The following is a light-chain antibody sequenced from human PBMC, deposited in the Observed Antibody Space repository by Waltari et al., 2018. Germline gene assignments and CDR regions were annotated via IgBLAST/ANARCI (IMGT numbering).Light chain of an antibody. V-gene: IGKV3-20*01. CDR1: QSVSRA. CDR2: GAS. Sequence: ELVLTQSPGTLPLSLGERATVSSRASQSVSRALAWYQQKPDQAPRLLIYGASTRATGIPDRFSGSGSGTDFSLTISRLEPDDFAVYYCQHYLRLPVTFGQGTTVEI. CDR3: QHYLRLPVT. J-gene: IGKJ1*01.